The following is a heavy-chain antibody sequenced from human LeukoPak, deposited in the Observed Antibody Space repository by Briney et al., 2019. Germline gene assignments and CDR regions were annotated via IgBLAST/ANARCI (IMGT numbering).Heavy chain of an antibody. Sequence: SETLSLTCSVSSGFISSYYWTWIRQSPGKGLEWIGYIYYTGSTSYNPSLQSRVTISVDTSKNQFSLRLNSVTAADTAVYYCARGTADWGFDYWGQGTLVTVSS. J-gene: IGHJ4*02. CDR1: SGFISSYY. CDR3: ARGTADWGFDY. V-gene: IGHV4-59*01. D-gene: IGHD3/OR15-3a*01. CDR2: IYYTGST.